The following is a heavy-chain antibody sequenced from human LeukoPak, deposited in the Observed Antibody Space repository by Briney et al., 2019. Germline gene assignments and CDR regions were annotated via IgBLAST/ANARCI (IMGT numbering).Heavy chain of an antibody. Sequence: PSETLSLTCAVSGGSISSSRYYWGWIRQPPGKGLEWIGSISYGGTTYYNPSLKSLVTISVDTSKNQFSLKLSSVTAPDAAVYYCARSSTIFGHLDYWGQGSLVAVSS. CDR1: GGSISSSRYY. CDR3: ARSSTIFGHLDY. V-gene: IGHV4-39*01. J-gene: IGHJ4*02. CDR2: ISYGGTT. D-gene: IGHD3-3*01.